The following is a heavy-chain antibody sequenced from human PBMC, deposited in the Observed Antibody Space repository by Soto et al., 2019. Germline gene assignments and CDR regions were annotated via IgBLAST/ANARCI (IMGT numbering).Heavy chain of an antibody. Sequence: QVQLVESGGGVVQPGRSLRLSCAASGFTFSSYGMHWVRQAPGKGLEWVAVIWYDGSNKYYADSVKGRFTISRDNSKNTLYLQMNSLRAEDTAVYYCARTRYGDYVLDYWGQGTLVTVSS. CDR2: IWYDGSNK. CDR3: ARTRYGDYVLDY. CDR1: GFTFSSYG. J-gene: IGHJ4*02. D-gene: IGHD4-17*01. V-gene: IGHV3-33*01.